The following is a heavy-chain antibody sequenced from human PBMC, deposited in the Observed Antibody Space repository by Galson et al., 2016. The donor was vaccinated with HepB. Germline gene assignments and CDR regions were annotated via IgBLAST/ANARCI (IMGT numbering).Heavy chain of an antibody. CDR1: GYTFNTHY. J-gene: IGHJ4*02. V-gene: IGHV1-46*02. Sequence: SVKVSCKASGYTFNTHYIHWVRQAPGQGLDWMGIINPRDAKTTYEQNFQGRINMTTDTSTSTVYTELNNLTSEDTAVYFCTRGTFGGIGTDFWGQGTLVTVSS. CDR3: TRGTFGGIGTDF. D-gene: IGHD3-16*01. CDR2: INPRDAKT.